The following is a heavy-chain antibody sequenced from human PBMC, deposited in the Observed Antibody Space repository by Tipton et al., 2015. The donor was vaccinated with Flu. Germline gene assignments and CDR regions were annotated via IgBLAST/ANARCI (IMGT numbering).Heavy chain of an antibody. CDR2: IIQSGNA. J-gene: IGHJ3*02. CDR3: ARALNSGREYTFDI. CDR1: GYFISSGYY. Sequence: TLSLTCTVSGYFISSGYYWGWIRQSPGTGLQWIATIIQSGNAYYYPSLRSRVTISADTTKNLFSLNLSSVTATDTAVYYCARALNSGREYTFDIWGRGTVVTVSS. V-gene: IGHV4-38-2*02. D-gene: IGHD1-26*01.